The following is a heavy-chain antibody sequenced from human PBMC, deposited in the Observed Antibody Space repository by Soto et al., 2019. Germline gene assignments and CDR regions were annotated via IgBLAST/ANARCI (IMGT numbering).Heavy chain of an antibody. Sequence: GGSLRLSCAASGFTFSSYAMSWARQAPGKGLEWVSVISGSGGSTYYADSVKGRFTISRDNSKNTLYLQMNSLRAEDTAVYYCAKDRPIYYDSSGYYSFGYWGQGTLVTVSS. CDR2: ISGSGGST. CDR3: AKDRPIYYDSSGYYSFGY. J-gene: IGHJ4*02. D-gene: IGHD3-22*01. V-gene: IGHV3-23*01. CDR1: GFTFSSYA.